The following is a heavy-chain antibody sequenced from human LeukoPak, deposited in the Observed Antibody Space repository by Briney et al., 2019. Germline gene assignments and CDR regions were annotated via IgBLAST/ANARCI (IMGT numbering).Heavy chain of an antibody. CDR2: IYWDDDK. CDR1: GFSLSTSRVG. Sequence: SGPTLVNPTQTLTLTCTFSGFSLSTSRVGVGWIRQPPGKALEWLALIYWDDDKRYSPSLKSRLTITKDTSKNQVVLTMTNMDPVDTATYYCAHSYDYYDSSGYYPAFDYWGQGTLVTVPS. V-gene: IGHV2-5*02. CDR3: AHSYDYYDSSGYYPAFDY. D-gene: IGHD3-22*01. J-gene: IGHJ4*02.